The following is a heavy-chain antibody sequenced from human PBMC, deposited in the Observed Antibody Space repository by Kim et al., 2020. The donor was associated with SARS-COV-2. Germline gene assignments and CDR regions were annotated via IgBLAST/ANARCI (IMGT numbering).Heavy chain of an antibody. CDR3: AKEWGH. V-gene: IGHV1-46*01. CDR2: NRSGGGT. Sequence: NRSGGGTNYAQKFQGRVTMPGDRSTNTVYMELRSLRSDDTAVYYCAKEWGHWGQGTLVTVSS. D-gene: IGHD3-16*01. J-gene: IGHJ4*02.